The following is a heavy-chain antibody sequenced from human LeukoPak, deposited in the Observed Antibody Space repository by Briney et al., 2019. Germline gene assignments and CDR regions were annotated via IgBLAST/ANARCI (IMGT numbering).Heavy chain of an antibody. CDR1: GVIFSDYS. CDR2: IGRGGTPI. Sequence: GGSLRLSCAASGVIFSDYSMNWVRQAPGKGLEWVAIIGRGGTPIYYGDSVKGRFTISRDNAKNSLYLQMNSLTVEDTPVYFCARNADGSTKNYGMDVWGQGTTVTVSS. CDR3: ARNADGSTKNYGMDV. J-gene: IGHJ6*02. V-gene: IGHV3-21*01. D-gene: IGHD5/OR15-5a*01.